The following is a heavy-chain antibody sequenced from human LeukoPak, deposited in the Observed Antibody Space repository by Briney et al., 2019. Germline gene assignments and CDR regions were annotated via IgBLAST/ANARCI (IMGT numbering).Heavy chain of an antibody. V-gene: IGHV1-8*01. CDR2: MNPNSGNT. CDR3: ARAREYYYDSSGYGY. D-gene: IGHD3-22*01. J-gene: IGHJ4*02. CDR1: GYTFPSYD. Sequence: VASVKVSCKASGYTFPSYDINWVRQATGQGLEWMGWMNPNSGNTGYAQKFQGRVTMTRNTSISTAYMELSSLRSEDTAVYYCARAREYYYDSSGYGYWGQGTLVTVSS.